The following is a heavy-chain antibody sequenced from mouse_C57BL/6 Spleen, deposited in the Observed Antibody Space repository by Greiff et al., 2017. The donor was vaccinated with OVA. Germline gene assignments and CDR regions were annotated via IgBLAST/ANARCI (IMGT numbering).Heavy chain of an antibody. Sequence: VQLKQSVAELVRPGASVKLSCTASGFNIKNTYMHWVKQRPEQGLEWIGRIDPANGNTKYAPKFQGKATITADTSSNTAYLQLSSLTSEDTAIYYCARSVSDYYGSSYFDYWGQGTTLTVSS. CDR3: ARSVSDYYGSSYFDY. J-gene: IGHJ2*01. CDR1: GFNIKNTY. D-gene: IGHD1-1*01. V-gene: IGHV14-3*01. CDR2: IDPANGNT.